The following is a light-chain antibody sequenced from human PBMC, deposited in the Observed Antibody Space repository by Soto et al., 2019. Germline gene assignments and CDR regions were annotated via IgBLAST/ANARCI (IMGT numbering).Light chain of an antibody. Sequence: QSVLTQPPSVSAAPGQRVTVSCSGSASNVGTQFVSWYQHRPGAAPTLLIYDDDKRPSEIPDRFSASKSGTSATLTITGVQTGDEADYYCGTWDTGLTAGVFGGGTKVTVL. CDR3: GTWDTGLTAGV. V-gene: IGLV1-51*01. CDR2: DDD. J-gene: IGLJ2*01. CDR1: ASNVGTQF.